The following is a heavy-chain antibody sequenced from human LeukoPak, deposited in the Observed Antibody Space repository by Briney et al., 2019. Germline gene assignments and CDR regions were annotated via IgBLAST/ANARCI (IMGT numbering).Heavy chain of an antibody. CDR1: GFTFSSYS. D-gene: IGHD2-15*01. V-gene: IGHV3-21*05. Sequence: GGSLRLSCAASGFTFSSYSMNWVRQAPGKGLEWVSYISSSSSYIYYADSVKGRFTISRDNAKNSLYLQMNSLRAEDTAVYYCARGRLGYCSGGSCTLNFDYWGQGTLVTVSS. CDR2: ISSSSSYI. CDR3: ARGRLGYCSGGSCTLNFDY. J-gene: IGHJ4*02.